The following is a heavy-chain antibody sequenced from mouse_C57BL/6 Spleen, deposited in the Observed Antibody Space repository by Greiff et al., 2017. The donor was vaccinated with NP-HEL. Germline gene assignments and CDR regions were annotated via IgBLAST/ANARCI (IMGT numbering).Heavy chain of an antibody. CDR3: ARHSNGPYYAMDY. J-gene: IGHJ4*01. Sequence: EVQLQQSGGGLVKPGGSLKLSCAASGFTFSDYGMHWVRQAPEKGLEWVAYISSGSSTIYYADTVKGRFTISRDNAKKTLFLQMTSLRSEDTAMYYCARHSNGPYYAMDYWGQGTSVTVSS. V-gene: IGHV5-17*01. CDR2: ISSGSSTI. D-gene: IGHD2-5*01. CDR1: GFTFSDYG.